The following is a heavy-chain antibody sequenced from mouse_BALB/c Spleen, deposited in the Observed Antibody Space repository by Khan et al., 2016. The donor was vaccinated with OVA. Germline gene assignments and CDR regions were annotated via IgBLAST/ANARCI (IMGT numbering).Heavy chain of an antibody. Sequence: QVQLKESGPGLVAPSQSLSITCTVSGFSLTDYGVRWIRQPPGKGLEWLGVIWGGGNTYYNSALRSRLSISKDNSKSQVFLEMSSLQTDDTAMYYCAKGVWSYYYAWDYWGQGTSVTVSS. CDR1: GFSLTDYG. CDR2: IWGGGNT. J-gene: IGHJ4*01. CDR3: AKGVWSYYYAWDY. V-gene: IGHV2-6-5*01.